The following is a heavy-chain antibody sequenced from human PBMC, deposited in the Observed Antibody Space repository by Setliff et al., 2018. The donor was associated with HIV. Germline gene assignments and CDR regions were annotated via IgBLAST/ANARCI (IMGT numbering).Heavy chain of an antibody. CDR3: ARRPDYGDYGGGPDY. V-gene: IGHV1-3*01. CDR2: INAGNGNT. Sequence: ASVKVSCKASGYTFTSYAMHWVRQAPGQRLEWMGWINAGNGNTKYSQKFQGRVTITRDTSASTAYMELSSLRSEDTAVYYCARRPDYGDYGGGPDYWGQGTLVTVSP. CDR1: GYTFTSYA. D-gene: IGHD4-17*01. J-gene: IGHJ4*02.